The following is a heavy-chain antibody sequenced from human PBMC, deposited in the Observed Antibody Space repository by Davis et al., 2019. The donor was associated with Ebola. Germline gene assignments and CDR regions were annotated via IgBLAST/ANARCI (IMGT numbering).Heavy chain of an antibody. CDR3: ARDGHTSGFDF. J-gene: IGHJ4*02. Sequence: ASVKVSCKASGYTFTSYGISWVRQAPGQGLEWMGWISAYNGNTNYAQKLQGRVTMTTDTSTSTAYLELSSLRFEDTAMYYCARDGHTSGFDFWGQGTLVSVSS. D-gene: IGHD3/OR15-3a*01. CDR1: GYTFTSYG. V-gene: IGHV1-18*04. CDR2: ISAYNGNT.